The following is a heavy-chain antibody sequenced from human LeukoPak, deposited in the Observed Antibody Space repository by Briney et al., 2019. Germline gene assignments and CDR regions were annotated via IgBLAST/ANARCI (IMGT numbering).Heavy chain of an antibody. D-gene: IGHD3-16*01. CDR3: ARAVGPPGGDPYYFDY. J-gene: IGHJ4*02. Sequence: GGSLRLSCAASGFTFSSYWMSWVRQAPGKGLEWVANIKQDGSEKYYVDSVKGRFTISRDNAKNSLYLQMNSLRAEDTAVYYCARAVGPPGGDPYYFDYWGQGTLVTVSS. CDR2: IKQDGSEK. V-gene: IGHV3-7*01. CDR1: GFTFSSYW.